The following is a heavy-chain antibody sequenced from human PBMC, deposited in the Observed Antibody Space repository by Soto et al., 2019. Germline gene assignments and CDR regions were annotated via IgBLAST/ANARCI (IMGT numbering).Heavy chain of an antibody. Sequence: SETLSLTCTVSGGSISSYYWSWIRQPPGKGLEWIGYIYYSGSTNYNPSLKSRVTISVDTSKNQFSLKLSSVTAADTAVYYCARVGYSYGLDYWGQGTLVTVSS. J-gene: IGHJ4*02. D-gene: IGHD5-18*01. V-gene: IGHV4-59*01. CDR3: ARVGYSYGLDY. CDR1: GGSISSYY. CDR2: IYYSGST.